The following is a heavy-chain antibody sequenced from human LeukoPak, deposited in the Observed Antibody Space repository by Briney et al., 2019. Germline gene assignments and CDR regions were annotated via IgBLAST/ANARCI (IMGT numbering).Heavy chain of an antibody. CDR2: IGSNGGST. J-gene: IGHJ4*02. Sequence: GGSLRLSCSASGFTFSSYAMHWVRQAPGKGLEYVSAIGSNGGSTYYADSVKGRFTISRDNSKNTLYLQMSSLRAEDTAVYYCVKGERGYDILTGYYTLDYWGQGTLVTVSS. CDR1: GFTFSSYA. CDR3: VKGERGYDILTGYYTLDY. D-gene: IGHD3-9*01. V-gene: IGHV3-64D*06.